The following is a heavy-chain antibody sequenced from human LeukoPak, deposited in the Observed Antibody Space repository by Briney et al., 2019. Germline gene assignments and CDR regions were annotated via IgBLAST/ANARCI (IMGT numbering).Heavy chain of an antibody. D-gene: IGHD1-26*01. J-gene: IGHJ6*02. CDR3: ARPGIGTYYYGMDV. Sequence: GGSLTLSCAASGFTFSYHWMTWVRQAPGKGLEWVSVIYSGGSTYYADSVKGRFTISRDNSKNTLYLQMNSLRAEDTAVYYCARPGIGTYYYGMDVWGQGTTVTVSS. V-gene: IGHV3-53*01. CDR1: GFTFSYHW. CDR2: IYSGGST.